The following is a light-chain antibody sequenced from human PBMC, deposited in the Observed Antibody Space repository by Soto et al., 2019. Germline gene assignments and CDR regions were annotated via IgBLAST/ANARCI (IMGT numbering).Light chain of an antibody. Sequence: QSVLTQSASVSGSPGQSITISCTGTSSDVGGYNYVSWYQQHPGKAPKLMIYDVSNRPSGVSNRFSGSKSGNTASLTISGLQAEDEADYYCSSYTSSSTLGVFGTGTKLTVL. CDR3: SSYTSSSTLGV. CDR1: SSDVGGYNY. CDR2: DVS. J-gene: IGLJ1*01. V-gene: IGLV2-14*01.